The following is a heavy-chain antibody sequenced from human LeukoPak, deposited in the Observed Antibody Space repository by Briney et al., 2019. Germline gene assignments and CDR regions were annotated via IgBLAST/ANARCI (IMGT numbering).Heavy chain of an antibody. D-gene: IGHD5-18*01. CDR3: ARTYGYNYGTSQPYYFDY. CDR2: IYYSGST. J-gene: IGHJ4*02. CDR1: GGSISSYY. Sequence: PSETLSLTCTVSGGSISSYYWTWLRQPPGKGLEWIGYIYYSGSTNYNTSLTSRVTISVHTSKNQFSLKLSSVTAADTAVYYCARTYGYNYGTSQPYYFDYWGQGTLVTVSS. V-gene: IGHV4-59*01.